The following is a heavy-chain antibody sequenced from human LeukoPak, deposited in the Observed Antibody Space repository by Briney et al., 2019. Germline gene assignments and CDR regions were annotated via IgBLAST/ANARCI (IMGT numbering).Heavy chain of an antibody. J-gene: IGHJ3*02. CDR2: TNPNSGGT. D-gene: IGHD1-26*01. CDR1: GYTITGYY. Sequence: ASVKVSCKASGYTITGYYMHWVRQAPGQGLEWMGWTNPNSGGTNYAQKFQGRVTMTRDTSISTAYMELSRLRSDDTAIYCGARATGTYDAFDIWGQGTMVTVSS. CDR3: ARATGTYDAFDI. V-gene: IGHV1-2*02.